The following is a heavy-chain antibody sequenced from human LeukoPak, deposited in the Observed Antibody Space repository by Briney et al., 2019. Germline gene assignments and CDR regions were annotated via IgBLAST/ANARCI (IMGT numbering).Heavy chain of an antibody. Sequence: PGGSLRLSCAASGFTFSSYSMNWVRQAPGKGLEWVSSISSSSSYIYYADSVKGRFTISRDNAKNSLYLQMNSLRAEDTAVYYCARGGYCSGGSCKYYFDYWGQGTQVTVSS. V-gene: IGHV3-21*01. CDR1: GFTFSSYS. D-gene: IGHD2-15*01. CDR3: ARGGYCSGGSCKYYFDY. J-gene: IGHJ4*02. CDR2: ISSSSSYI.